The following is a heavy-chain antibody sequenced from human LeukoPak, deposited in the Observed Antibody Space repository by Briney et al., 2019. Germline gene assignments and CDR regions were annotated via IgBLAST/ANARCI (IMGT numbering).Heavy chain of an antibody. J-gene: IGHJ4*02. V-gene: IGHV4-61*09. CDR2: IQIGGST. CDR1: GGSISSGSYY. Sequence: SETLSLTCTVSGGSISSGSYYWNWIRQRQPAGKGLEWLGHIQIGGSTNYNPSLKSRITISVDTSKNQFSLKLSSVTAADTAVYYCARGITGITATGSEWGQGTLVTVSS. D-gene: IGHD6-13*01. CDR3: ARGITGITATGSE.